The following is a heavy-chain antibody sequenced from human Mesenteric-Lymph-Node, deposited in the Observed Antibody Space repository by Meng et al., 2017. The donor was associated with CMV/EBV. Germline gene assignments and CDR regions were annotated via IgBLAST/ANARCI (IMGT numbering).Heavy chain of an antibody. V-gene: IGHV3-15*01. J-gene: IGHJ4*02. Sequence: VSQFSFISCAMTWARQAPGGGLEWIGRIKSKKDGETTDYAAPVIGRFSISRDDSINTVYLQMSSLKTEDTGIYYCTKGGPVGSYFDSWGQGTLVTVSS. CDR1: QFSFISCA. D-gene: IGHD1-26*01. CDR3: TKGGPVGSYFDS. CDR2: IKSKKDGETT.